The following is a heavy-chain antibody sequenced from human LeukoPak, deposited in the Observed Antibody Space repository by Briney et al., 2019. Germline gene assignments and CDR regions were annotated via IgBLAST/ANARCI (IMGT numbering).Heavy chain of an antibody. CDR3: AKGWSGHEPGY. V-gene: IGHV3-23*01. Sequence: PGGSLRLSCAASGXTFSSYAMNWVRQAPGKGLEWVSGVSGSGGSTYYAYSVKGRFTIYRDNSKNTLYLQMNSLRVEDTAVYYCAKGWSGHEPGYWGQGTLVTVSS. CDR2: VSGSGGST. D-gene: IGHD5-12*01. CDR1: GXTFSSYA. J-gene: IGHJ4*02.